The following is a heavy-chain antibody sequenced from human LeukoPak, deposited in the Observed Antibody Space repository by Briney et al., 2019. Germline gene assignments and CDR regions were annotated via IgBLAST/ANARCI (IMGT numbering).Heavy chain of an antibody. J-gene: IGHJ4*02. V-gene: IGHV3-23*01. CDR2: ITNNGGDR. CDR3: ARGGLWRWAQYDY. Sequence: GGSLRLSRGVSGFTFSRHAMGSVRQAPGKGLEWVAGITNNGGDRNYGDSVKGGSTIYRDNSKPTLDVQVNSPRAEQTALCSCARGGLWRWAQYDYWGQGILVTVSS. CDR1: GFTFSRHA. D-gene: IGHD2-21*01.